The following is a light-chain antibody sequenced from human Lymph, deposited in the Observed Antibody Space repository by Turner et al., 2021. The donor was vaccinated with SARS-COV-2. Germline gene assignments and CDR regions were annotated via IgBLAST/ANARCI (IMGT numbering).Light chain of an antibody. V-gene: IGKV1-9*01. CDR3: QQLNSYLLFT. J-gene: IGKJ3*01. CDR1: QGISSY. CDR2: GAS. Sequence: DIQLTQSPSFLSASVGDRVTITCRASQGISSYLAWYQQKPGEAPKLLIYGASTLQSGVPSRFSGSGSGTEFTLTISSLQPEDFATYYCQQLNSYLLFTFGPGTKVDIK.